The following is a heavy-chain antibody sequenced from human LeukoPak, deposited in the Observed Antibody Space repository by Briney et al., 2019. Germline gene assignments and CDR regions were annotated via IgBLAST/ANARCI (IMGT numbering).Heavy chain of an antibody. CDR3: ARADRLDGAPYLIGP. CDR2: INPNSDVT. CDR1: GYTFTDYY. V-gene: IGHV1-2*02. J-gene: IGHJ5*02. Sequence: ASVKVSCKTSGYTFTDYYMHWVRQAPGQGLEWMGWINPNSDVTSSAQKFQGRVTMTRDTSITTVYMEVRWLTSDDTAIYYCARADRLDGAPYLIGPWGQGTLVTVSS. D-gene: IGHD2-21*01.